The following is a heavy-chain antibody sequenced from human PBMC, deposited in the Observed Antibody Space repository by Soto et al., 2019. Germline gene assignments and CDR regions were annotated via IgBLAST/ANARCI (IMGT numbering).Heavy chain of an antibody. Sequence: GASVKVSCKASGYTFTSYDINWVRQATGQGLEWMGWMNPNSGNTGYAQKFQGRVTMTRNTSISTTYMELSSLRSEDTAVYYCASAVTTKPYYYYGMGVWGQGTTVTGLL. CDR2: MNPNSGNT. CDR1: GYTFTSYD. D-gene: IGHD4-17*01. V-gene: IGHV1-8*01. J-gene: IGHJ6*02. CDR3: ASAVTTKPYYYYGMGV.